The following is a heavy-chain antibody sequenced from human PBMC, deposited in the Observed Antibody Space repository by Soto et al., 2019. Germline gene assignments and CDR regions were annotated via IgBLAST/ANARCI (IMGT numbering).Heavy chain of an antibody. CDR3: AKGLWSSSGWPGGY. CDR2: ISGSGGST. Sequence: GGSLRLSCAASGFTLSSYAMSWVRQAPGKGLEWVSAISGSGGSTYYADSVKGRFTISRDNSKNTLYLQMNSLRAEDTAVYYCAKGLWSSSGWPGGYWGQGTLVTVSS. J-gene: IGHJ4*02. D-gene: IGHD6-19*01. V-gene: IGHV3-23*01. CDR1: GFTLSSYA.